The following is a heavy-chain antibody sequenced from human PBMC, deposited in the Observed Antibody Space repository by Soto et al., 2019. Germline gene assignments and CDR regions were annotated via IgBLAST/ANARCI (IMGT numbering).Heavy chain of an antibody. CDR1: GGTFSSYA. D-gene: IGHD3-10*01. CDR2: IIPIFGTA. Sequence: VASVKVSCKASGGTFSSYAISWVRQAPGQGLEWMGGIIPIFGTANYAQKFQGRVTITADKSTSTAYMELSSLRSEDTAVYYCARGVGGYYGSGSYYYYGMDVWGQGTTVTVSS. CDR3: ARGVGGYYGSGSYYYYGMDV. V-gene: IGHV1-69*06. J-gene: IGHJ6*02.